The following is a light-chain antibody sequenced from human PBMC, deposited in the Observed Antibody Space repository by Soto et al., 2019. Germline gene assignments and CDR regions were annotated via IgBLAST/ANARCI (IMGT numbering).Light chain of an antibody. J-gene: IGKJ1*01. V-gene: IGKV3-20*01. CDR2: GAS. CDR3: QHYGGSPRT. CDR1: QSISSNF. Sequence: EIVLTQSPGTLSLSPGEGATLSCRASQSISSNFLAWYQQKRGQAPRLLIHGASNRATGIPDRFSGSGSGTDFTLTITRLEPEDFAVYYCQHYGGSPRTFVQGNKVEVK.